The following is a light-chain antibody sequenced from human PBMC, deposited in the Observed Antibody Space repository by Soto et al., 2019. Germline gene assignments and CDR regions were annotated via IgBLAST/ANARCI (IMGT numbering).Light chain of an antibody. CDR3: QQYGSSPVD. Sequence: IVLTQSPGTLSLSPGERATLSCRASQSVSSSYLAWYQQKPGQAPRLLIYGASSRATGIPDRFSGSGSGTDFTLTISRLEPEDFAVYYCQQYGSSPVDFGQGTKLEIK. V-gene: IGKV3-20*01. J-gene: IGKJ2*01. CDR2: GAS. CDR1: QSVSSSY.